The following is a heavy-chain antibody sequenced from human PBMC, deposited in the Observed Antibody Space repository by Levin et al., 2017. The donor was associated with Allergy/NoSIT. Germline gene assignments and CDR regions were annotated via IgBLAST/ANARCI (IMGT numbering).Heavy chain of an antibody. CDR2: ISAYTGNT. D-gene: IGHD5-12*01. CDR3: ARGSGFDRAFDI. Sequence: AASVKVSCKASGYNFNSFGISWVRQAPGQGLEWMGWISAYTGNTNYAQRFQDRVTMTTVTSTSTAYMELRSLRSDDTAVYFCARGSGFDRAFDIWGQGTMVTVSS. CDR1: GYNFNSFG. J-gene: IGHJ3*02. V-gene: IGHV1-18*01.